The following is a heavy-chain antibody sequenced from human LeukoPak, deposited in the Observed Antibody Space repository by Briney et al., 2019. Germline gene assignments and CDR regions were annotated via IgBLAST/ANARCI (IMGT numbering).Heavy chain of an antibody. CDR3: ARREGSGSYYKDYYYGMDV. Sequence: ASVKVSCKVSGYTFTSYAIHWVRQAPGQRLEWMGWISAGNGNTKYSQNFQGRVTMTRDTSISTAYMELSRLRSDDTAVYFCARREGSGSYYKDYYYGMDVWGQGTTVTVSS. V-gene: IGHV1-3*01. CDR1: GYTFTSYA. D-gene: IGHD3-10*01. CDR2: ISAGNGNT. J-gene: IGHJ6*02.